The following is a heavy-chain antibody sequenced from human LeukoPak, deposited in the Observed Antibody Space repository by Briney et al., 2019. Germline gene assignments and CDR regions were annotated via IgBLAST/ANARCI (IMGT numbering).Heavy chain of an antibody. V-gene: IGHV1-69*13. CDR3: ARGYGYCSGGSCPTANREAEYFQH. Sequence: SVKVSCKASGGTFSSYAISWVRQAPGQGLEWMGGIIPIFGTANYAQKFQGRVTITADESTSTAYMELSSLRPEDTAVYYCARGYGYCSGGSCPTANREAEYFQHWGQGTLVTVSS. J-gene: IGHJ1*01. CDR1: GGTFSSYA. CDR2: IIPIFGTA. D-gene: IGHD2-15*01.